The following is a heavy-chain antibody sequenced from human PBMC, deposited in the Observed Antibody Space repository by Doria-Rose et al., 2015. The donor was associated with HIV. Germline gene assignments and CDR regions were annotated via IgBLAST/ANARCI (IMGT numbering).Heavy chain of an antibody. Sequence: QVTLKESGPVLVKPTETLTLTCTVSGVSLSSPGMGVSWIRQPPGKALEWLANIFSDDERSYKTSLKIRLTISRGTSKSQVVLTRTDMDPVDTATYYCARIKSSRWYHKYYPDFWGQGTLVIVSA. V-gene: IGHV2-26*01. CDR1: GVSLSSPGMG. J-gene: IGHJ4*02. CDR2: IFSDDER. D-gene: IGHD6-13*01. CDR3: ARIKSSRWYHKYYPDF.